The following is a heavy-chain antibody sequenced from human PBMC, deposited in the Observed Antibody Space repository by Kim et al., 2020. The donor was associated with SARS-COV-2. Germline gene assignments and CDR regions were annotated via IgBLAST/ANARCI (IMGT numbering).Heavy chain of an antibody. Sequence: GGSLRLSCAASGFIFYNSWMYWVRQAPGKGLEWVANIKRDGSKTYYVDSVKGRFTISRDNARNSLYLQMNSLSADDTAVYYCACGPQFDYRVQATL. CDR1: GFIFYNSW. V-gene: IGHV3-7*01. CDR2: IKRDGSKT. J-gene: IGHJ4*02. CDR3: ACGPQFDY.